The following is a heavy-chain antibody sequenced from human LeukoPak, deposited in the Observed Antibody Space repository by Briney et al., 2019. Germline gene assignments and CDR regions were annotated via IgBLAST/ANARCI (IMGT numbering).Heavy chain of an antibody. J-gene: IGHJ6*03. D-gene: IGHD3-10*01. CDR1: GFTVSSNY. V-gene: IGHV3-66*01. CDR3: AREVVTMVRGVIDPDSYYYYYYMDV. CDR2: IYSGGST. Sequence: GGSLRLSCAASGFTVSSNYMSWVRQAPGKGLEWVSVIYSGGSTYYADSVKGRFTISRDNSKNTLYLQMNSLRAEDTAVYYCAREVVTMVRGVIDPDSYYYYYYMDVWGKGTTVTISS.